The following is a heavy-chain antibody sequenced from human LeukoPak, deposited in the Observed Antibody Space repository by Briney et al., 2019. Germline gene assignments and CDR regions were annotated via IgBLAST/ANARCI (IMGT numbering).Heavy chain of an antibody. CDR3: ARGGIFGVVTHDLGFDY. CDR2: IYYSGST. J-gene: IGHJ4*02. D-gene: IGHD3-3*01. Sequence: SETLSLTCTVSGGSISSSSYYWGWIRQPPGKGREWIGSIYYSGSTYYNPSLKSRVTISVDTSKNQFSLKLSSVTAADTAVYYCARGGIFGVVTHDLGFDYWGQGTLVTVSS. CDR1: GGSISSSSYY. V-gene: IGHV4-39*07.